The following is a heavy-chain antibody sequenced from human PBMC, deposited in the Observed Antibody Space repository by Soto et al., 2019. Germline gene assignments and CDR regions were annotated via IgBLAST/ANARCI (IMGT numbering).Heavy chain of an antibody. CDR3: ARREIQGPIDY. D-gene: IGHD1-26*01. CDR2: IYYSGTT. CDR1: GYSISSSNW. J-gene: IGHJ4*02. Sequence: QVQLQESGPGLVKPSDILSLTCAVSGYSISSSNWWGWIRQPPGKGLEWIGYIYYSGTTYYNPSLKSRVTMSVDTSKNQSSLKLTSVTAVDTAVYYCARREIQGPIDYWGQGTLVTVSS. V-gene: IGHV4-28*01.